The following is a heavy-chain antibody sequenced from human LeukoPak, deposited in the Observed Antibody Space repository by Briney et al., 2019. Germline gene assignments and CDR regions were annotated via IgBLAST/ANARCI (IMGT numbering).Heavy chain of an antibody. CDR2: VNGDGRTT. CDR1: GFTFSSYW. Sequence: PGGSLRLSCAGSGFTFSSYWMHWVRQAPGKGLVCVSRVNGDGRTTNYAASVKGRFTISRDNAKNPLYLQMNSLRDEDTAVYYCTRAMYTSSSLFDYWGQGTPVTVSS. D-gene: IGHD6-6*01. V-gene: IGHV3-74*01. CDR3: TRAMYTSSSLFDY. J-gene: IGHJ4*02.